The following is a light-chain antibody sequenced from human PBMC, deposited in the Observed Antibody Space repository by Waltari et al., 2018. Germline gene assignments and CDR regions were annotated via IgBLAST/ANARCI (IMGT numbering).Light chain of an antibody. CDR1: SSNIGSNT. Sequence: QSVLTQPPSASGTPGQRVTISCSGSSSNIGSNTVTWYQQLPGTAPKLLIYSNNQRPSGVPYRFSGSKSGTSASLAISGLQSDDEADYYCAAWDDSLNGLYVFGTGTKVTVL. J-gene: IGLJ1*01. CDR2: SNN. CDR3: AAWDDSLNGLYV. V-gene: IGLV1-44*01.